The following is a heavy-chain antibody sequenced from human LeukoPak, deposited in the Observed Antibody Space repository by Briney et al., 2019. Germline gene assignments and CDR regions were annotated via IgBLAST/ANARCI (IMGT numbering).Heavy chain of an antibody. D-gene: IGHD2-8*01. J-gene: IGHJ4*02. CDR2: ISCSGGTT. Sequence: GGSLRLSCAASGFAFTSYAMSWVRPAPGKGLEWVSAISCSGGTTYYADSVKGRFTISRDNSKRTVDLQMNSLRAEDTAVYYCARDTNYYPVGVYYWGQGTLVTASS. V-gene: IGHV3-23*01. CDR3: ARDTNYYPVGVYY. CDR1: GFAFTSYA.